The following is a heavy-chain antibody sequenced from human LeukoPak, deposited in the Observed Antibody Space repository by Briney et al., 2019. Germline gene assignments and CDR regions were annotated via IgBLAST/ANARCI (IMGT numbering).Heavy chain of an antibody. CDR2: INTDGSST. V-gene: IGHV3-74*01. Sequence: GGSLRLSCAASGFTFSSYWMHWVRQAPGKGLVWVSRINTDGSSTTYADSVKGRFTISRDNVKNTLYLQMNSLRAEDTAVYYCAXRXGFXKGGTCYLDFWGQGTLVTVSS. CDR3: AXRXGFXKGGTCYLDF. J-gene: IGHJ4*02. CDR1: GFTFSSYW. D-gene: IGHD2-15*01.